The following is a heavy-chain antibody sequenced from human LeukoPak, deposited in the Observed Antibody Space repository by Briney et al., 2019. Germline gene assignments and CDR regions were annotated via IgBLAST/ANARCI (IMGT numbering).Heavy chain of an antibody. V-gene: IGHV3-23*01. D-gene: IGHD3-10*01. CDR3: AKDSLLWFGELLLYFDY. CDR1: GFTFSSYA. Sequence: GGSLRLSCAASGFTFSSYAMSWVRQAPGKGLEWVSAISGSGGSTYYADSVKGRFTISRDNSKNTLYLQMNSLRAEDTAVYYCAKDSLLWFGELLLYFDYWGQGTLVTVSS. CDR2: ISGSGGST. J-gene: IGHJ4*02.